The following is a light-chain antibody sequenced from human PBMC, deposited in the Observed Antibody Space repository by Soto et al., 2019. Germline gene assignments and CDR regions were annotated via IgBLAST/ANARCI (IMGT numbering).Light chain of an antibody. CDR3: QQYNTYLWT. CDR1: QSIDSW. Sequence: DIQMTQSPSTLSASVGDRVTITCRASQSIDSWLAWYQQKPGEAPKFLIYKASTLESGVPSRFSGSGSGTEFTLTISSLQPDDFATYYCQQYNTYLWTFGQGTKVDIK. CDR2: KAS. V-gene: IGKV1-5*03. J-gene: IGKJ1*01.